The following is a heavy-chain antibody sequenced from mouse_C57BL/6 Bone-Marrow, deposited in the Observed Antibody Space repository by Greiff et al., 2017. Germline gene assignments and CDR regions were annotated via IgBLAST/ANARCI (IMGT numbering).Heavy chain of an antibody. V-gene: IGHV5-17*01. CDR2: ISSGSSTI. CDR1: GFTFSDYG. CDR3: AIYYAMDY. J-gene: IGHJ4*01. Sequence: EVKLMESGGGLVKPGGSLKLSCAASGFTFSDYGMHWVRQAPEKGLEWVAYISSGSSTIYYADTVKGRFTLSRDNANNTLFLQMTSLRSEDTAMYYCAIYYAMDYWGQGTSVTVSS.